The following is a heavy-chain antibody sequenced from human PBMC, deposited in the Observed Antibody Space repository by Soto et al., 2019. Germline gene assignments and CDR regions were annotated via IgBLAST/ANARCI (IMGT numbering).Heavy chain of an antibody. CDR1: GGSISSWY. CDR2: IFYTGSI. D-gene: IGHD1-26*01. V-gene: IGHV4-59*13. CDR3: ATGGGSSGNFDY. Sequence: SETLSLTCTVSGGSISSWYWSWIRQPPGKGLEWIGYIFYTGSINYNPSLKSRVTISVDTSKNQFSLKLSSVTAADTAVYYCATGGGSSGNFDYWGQGTLVTVSS. J-gene: IGHJ4*02.